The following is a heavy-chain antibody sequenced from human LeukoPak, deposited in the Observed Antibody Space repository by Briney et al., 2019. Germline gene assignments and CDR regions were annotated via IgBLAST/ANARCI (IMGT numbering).Heavy chain of an antibody. V-gene: IGHV4-61*01. CDR2: IYYSGST. CDR1: GGSVSSGSYY. D-gene: IGHD3-22*01. Sequence: SETLSLTCTVSGGSVSSGSYYWSWIRQPPGKGLEWIGYIYYSGSTNYNPSLKSRVTISVDTSKNQFPLKLSSVTAADTAVYYCARENYDSSGYYSYYFDYWGQGTLVTVSS. J-gene: IGHJ4*02. CDR3: ARENYDSSGYYSYYFDY.